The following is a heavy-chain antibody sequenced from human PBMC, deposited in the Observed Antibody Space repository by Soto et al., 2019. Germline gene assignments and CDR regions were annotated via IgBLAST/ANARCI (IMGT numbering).Heavy chain of an antibody. D-gene: IGHD3-22*01. Sequence: PGGSLRLSCAASGCTFRSSAMSWVRQAPGKGQEWVSAISRSGGSTYDADSVKGRFTISRDNPKNTLYLQMTSLRAEDTAVYYCAKGGITIIVVVTRHAFDIWGQGSILTASS. CDR2: ISRSGGST. CDR1: GCTFRSSA. CDR3: AKGGITIIVVVTRHAFDI. V-gene: IGHV3-23*01. J-gene: IGHJ3*02.